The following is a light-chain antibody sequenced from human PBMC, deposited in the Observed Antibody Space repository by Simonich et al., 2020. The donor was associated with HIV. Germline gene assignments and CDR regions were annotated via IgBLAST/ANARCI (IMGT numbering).Light chain of an antibody. J-gene: IGKJ2*01. Sequence: EIVMTQSPATLSVSPGERATLSCRASQSVSSSYLAWYQQKPGQAPRLLIYGASSRATGIPDRFSGSGSGTDFTLTISRLAPEDFAVYYCQQYGSSPFTFGQGTKLEIK. CDR2: GAS. CDR1: QSVSSSY. V-gene: IGKV3-20*01. CDR3: QQYGSSPFT.